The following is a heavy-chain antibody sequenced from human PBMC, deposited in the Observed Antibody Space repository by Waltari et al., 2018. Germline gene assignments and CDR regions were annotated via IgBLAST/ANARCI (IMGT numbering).Heavy chain of an antibody. CDR3: GRQRPAALVAWFDS. CDR2: VDDRWNS. D-gene: IGHD2-2*01. CDR1: GDSISRSAYY. V-gene: IGHV4-39*07. J-gene: IGHJ5*01. Sequence: QLQLQESGPGRVKPSEALSLSCTVPGDSISRSAYYGGWIRQPPGKGLEWIGSVDDRWNSYSNPSLKTRVDISTDTSKNQLSLRLTSVTAADSAVSHCGRQRPAALVAWFDSWGQGTPVIVSS.